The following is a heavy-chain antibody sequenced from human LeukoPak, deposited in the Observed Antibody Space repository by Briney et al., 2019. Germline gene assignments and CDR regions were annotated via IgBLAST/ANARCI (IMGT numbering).Heavy chain of an antibody. D-gene: IGHD3-3*01. V-gene: IGHV1-69*13. J-gene: IGHJ4*02. CDR3: ASPVKYYDTWSGYPPFDY. CDR2: IIPMSGTA. Sequence: GASVKVSCKASGGTFNNFAISWVRQAPGQGLEWVGGIIPMSGTANYAQKFQGRVTITADESTSTAYMEPSSLRSEDTAIYYCASPVKYYDTWSGYPPFDYWGQGTLVTVSS. CDR1: GGTFNNFA.